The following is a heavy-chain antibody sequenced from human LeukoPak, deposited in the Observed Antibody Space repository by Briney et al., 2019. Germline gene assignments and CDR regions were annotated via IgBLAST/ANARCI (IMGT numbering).Heavy chain of an antibody. CDR2: IHYSGRP. CDR1: GGSISGHY. V-gene: IGHV4-59*11. J-gene: IGHJ6*02. CDR3: ARFGVDYDMDV. D-gene: IGHD3-16*01. Sequence: SETLSLTCTVSGGSISGHYWTWIRQPPGKGLAWIGQIHYSGRPDYNPSLKSRVTISVDTSKNQLSLKVTSVTGADTAVYYCARFGVDYDMDVWGQGTTVTVSS.